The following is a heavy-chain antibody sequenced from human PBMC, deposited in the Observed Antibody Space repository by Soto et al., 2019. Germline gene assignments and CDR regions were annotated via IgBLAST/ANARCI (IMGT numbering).Heavy chain of an antibody. V-gene: IGHV3-30*18. CDR3: AKGWAVTTLDY. Sequence: GGSLRLSCAASGFTFSSYGMHWVRQAPGKGLEWVAVISYDGSNKYYADSVKGRFTISRDNSKNTLYLQMNSLRAEDTAVYYCAKGWAVTTLDYWGQGTLVTVSS. J-gene: IGHJ4*02. D-gene: IGHD4-4*01. CDR2: ISYDGSNK. CDR1: GFTFSSYG.